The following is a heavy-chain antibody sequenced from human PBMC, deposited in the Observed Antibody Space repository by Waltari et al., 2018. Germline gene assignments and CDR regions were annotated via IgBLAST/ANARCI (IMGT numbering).Heavy chain of an antibody. J-gene: IGHJ3*02. CDR2: ISGSGGST. CDR3: AKEPNYYDSSGYGPDGAFDI. V-gene: IGHV3-23*01. CDR1: GFTFSSYA. Sequence: EVQLLESGGGLVQPGGSLRLSCAASGFTFSSYAMSWVRQAPGKGLEWVSAISGSGGSTYYADSVKGRFTISRDNSKNTLYLQMNSLRAEDTAVYYCAKEPNYYDSSGYGPDGAFDIWGQGTMVTVSS. D-gene: IGHD3-22*01.